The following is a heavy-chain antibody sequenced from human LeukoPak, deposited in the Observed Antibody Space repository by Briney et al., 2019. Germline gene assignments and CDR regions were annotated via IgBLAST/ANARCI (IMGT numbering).Heavy chain of an antibody. CDR1: GGSFSGHY. D-gene: IGHD3-9*01. V-gene: IGHV4-34*01. CDR3: TRRQRGPTGKLRYSGFDP. J-gene: IGHJ5*02. CDR2: INHSGSS. Sequence: RSSETLSLTCAVYGGSFSGHYWNWIRQPPGKGLEWIGEINHSGSSNYNSSLKSRVTISVDTSKNHFSLKLTSVTAADTAVYYCTRRQRGPTGKLRYSGFDPWGQGTLVTVSS.